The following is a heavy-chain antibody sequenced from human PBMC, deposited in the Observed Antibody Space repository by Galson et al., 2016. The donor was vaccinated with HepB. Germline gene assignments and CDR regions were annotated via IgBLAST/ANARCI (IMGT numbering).Heavy chain of an antibody. D-gene: IGHD6-19*01. V-gene: IGHV6-1*01. Sequence: CAISGDSVSSNSASWNFIRQSPSRGLEWLGRTYYRSKWYNDYAVSVRSRITFNPDTSKNQFSLQLSSVTAADTAVYYCATGISVAGKYYYYMDVWGKGTPVTVSS. CDR1: GDSVSSNSAS. J-gene: IGHJ6*03. CDR3: ATGISVAGKYYYYMDV. CDR2: TYYRSKWYN.